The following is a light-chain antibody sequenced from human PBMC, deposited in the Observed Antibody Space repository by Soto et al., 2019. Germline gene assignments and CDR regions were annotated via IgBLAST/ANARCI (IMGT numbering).Light chain of an antibody. Sequence: GGIVTIPSRASQDIGIYLAWYQQKPGKAPNLLIYAASSLQRGVPSRFSGSGSGTHFSLTISSLQPEDVATYFCQQSRSFPLTFGGGTKVDIK. V-gene: IGKV1-12*01. CDR3: QQSRSFPLT. J-gene: IGKJ4*01. CDR2: AAS. CDR1: QDIGIY.